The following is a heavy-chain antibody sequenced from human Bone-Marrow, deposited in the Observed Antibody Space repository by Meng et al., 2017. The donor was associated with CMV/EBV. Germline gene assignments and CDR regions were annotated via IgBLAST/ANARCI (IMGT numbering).Heavy chain of an antibody. J-gene: IGHJ4*02. CDR3: AKPQYYYDSSGYYPFHY. V-gene: IGHV3-11*04. Sequence: GESLKISCAASGFTFSDYYMSWIRQAPGKGLEWISYISSSTGSTIYYADSVKGRFTISRDNAKNSVYLQMNSLRAEDTAVYYCAKPQYYYDSSGYYPFHYWGQGTLVTVSS. CDR1: GFTFSDYY. D-gene: IGHD3-22*01. CDR2: ISSSTGSTI.